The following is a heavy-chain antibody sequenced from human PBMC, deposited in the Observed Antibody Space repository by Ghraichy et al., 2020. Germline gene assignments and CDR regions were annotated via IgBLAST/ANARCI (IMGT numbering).Heavy chain of an antibody. V-gene: IGHV3-7*03. J-gene: IGHJ2*01. CDR2: VKPDEGEK. CDR3: ARRVAVAGTWIWYFDL. D-gene: IGHD6-19*01. CDR1: GFTFSTSW. Sequence: ESLNISCEASGFTFSTSWMTWVRQAPGKGLEWVANVKPDEGEKDYVDSVKGRFTISRDNGNNSVYLQMNSLRADDTAVYYCARRVAVAGTWIWYFDLWGRGTLVTVSS.